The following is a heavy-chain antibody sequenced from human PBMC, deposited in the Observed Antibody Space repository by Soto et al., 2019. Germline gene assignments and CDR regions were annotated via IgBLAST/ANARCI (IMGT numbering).Heavy chain of an antibody. CDR1: GGTFSSYA. CDR2: IIPIFGTA. CDR3: AREKRYCTNGVCYTDTYYYYGMDV. J-gene: IGHJ6*02. V-gene: IGHV1-69*13. D-gene: IGHD2-8*01. Sequence: SVKVSCKASGGTFSSYAISWVRQAPGQGLEWMGGIIPIFGTANYAQKFQGRVTITADESTSTAYMELSSLRSEDTAVYYCAREKRYCTNGVCYTDTYYYYGMDVWG.